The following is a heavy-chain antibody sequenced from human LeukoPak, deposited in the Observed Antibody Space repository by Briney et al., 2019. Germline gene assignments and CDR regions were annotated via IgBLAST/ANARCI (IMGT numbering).Heavy chain of an antibody. V-gene: IGHV3-21*01. CDR3: APQTMILVL. CDR2: ISSTSSYI. J-gene: IGHJ4*02. CDR1: GFTFSSYS. Sequence: AGGSLRLSCAASGFTFSSYSMNWVRQAPGKGLEWVSSISSTSSYIYYADSVRGRFTISRDNAKNSVFLQMNSLRAEDTAVYYCAPQTMILVLGGQGTLVTVSS. D-gene: IGHD3-22*01.